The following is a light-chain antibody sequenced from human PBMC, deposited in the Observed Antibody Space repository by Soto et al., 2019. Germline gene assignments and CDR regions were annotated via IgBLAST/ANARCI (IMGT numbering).Light chain of an antibody. J-gene: IGLJ1*01. V-gene: IGLV2-8*01. CDR2: EVS. Sequence: QSALTQPPSASGSPGQSVTISRTGNSSDVGGYNYVSWYQQHPGKAPKLMIYEVSKRPSGVPDRFSGSKSGKTASLTVSGLQAEDKADYYCSSYAGTNSYVFGPGTKVTVL. CDR3: SSYAGTNSYV. CDR1: SSDVGGYNY.